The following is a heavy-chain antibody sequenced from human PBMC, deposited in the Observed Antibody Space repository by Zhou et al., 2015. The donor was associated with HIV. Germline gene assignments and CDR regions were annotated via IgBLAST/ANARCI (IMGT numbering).Heavy chain of an antibody. V-gene: IGHV1-69*01. D-gene: IGHD3-10*01. CDR1: GGTFSSDA. CDR2: IIPLFGTA. Sequence: QVQLVQSGAEVKKPGSSVKVSCKASGGTFSSDAISWVRQAPGQGLEWMGGIIPLFGTANYAQKFQGRVTITADESTSTVYMELGSLRSEDTGVYYCARDPPITMVRGLGSNWFDPWGQGTLVTVSS. CDR3: ARDPPITMVRGLGSNWFDP. J-gene: IGHJ5*02.